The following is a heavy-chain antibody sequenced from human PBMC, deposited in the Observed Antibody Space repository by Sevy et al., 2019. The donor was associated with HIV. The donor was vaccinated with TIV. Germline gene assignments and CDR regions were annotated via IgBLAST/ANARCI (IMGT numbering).Heavy chain of an antibody. J-gene: IGHJ6*02. CDR2: ISSGSGFI. V-gene: IGHV3-21*01. CDR1: GFTFSTYN. D-gene: IGHD3-3*01. CDR3: AREKTILEGRYGMDV. Sequence: GGSLRLSCATSGFTFSTYNMNWVRQAPGKGLEWVSSISSGSGFIFYADSVKGRFTISRDNAKNSLDLQMNSLRAEASAVYYCAREKTILEGRYGMDVWGQGTTVTVSS.